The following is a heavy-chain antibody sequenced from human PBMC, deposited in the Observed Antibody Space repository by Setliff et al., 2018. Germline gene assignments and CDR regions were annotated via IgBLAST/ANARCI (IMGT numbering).Heavy chain of an antibody. V-gene: IGHV4-39*01. CDR2: IFYSGRT. CDR3: ARLPSYVWGSPVDY. D-gene: IGHD3-16*01. J-gene: IGHJ4*02. Sequence: PSETLSLTCTVSGASITNINYYWGLIRQPPGKGLEWIGSIFYSGRTFYNPSLKSRVTISVDTSKNQFSLTLSSVTAADTAVYYCARLPSYVWGSPVDYWGQGTLVTVSS. CDR1: GASITNINYY.